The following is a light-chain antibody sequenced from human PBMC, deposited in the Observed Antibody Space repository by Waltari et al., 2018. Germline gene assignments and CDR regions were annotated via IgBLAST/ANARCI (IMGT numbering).Light chain of an antibody. J-gene: IGLJ2*01. CDR3: CSYAGSYTFV. CDR2: DVS. Sequence: SALTQPRSVSGSPGQSVTISCPGPSSVVGGYNNVSWYQQHPGKAPKLMIYDVSKRPSGVPDRFSGSKSGNTASLTISGLQAEDEADYYCCSYAGSYTFVFGGGTKLTVL. V-gene: IGLV2-11*01. CDR1: SSVVGGYNN.